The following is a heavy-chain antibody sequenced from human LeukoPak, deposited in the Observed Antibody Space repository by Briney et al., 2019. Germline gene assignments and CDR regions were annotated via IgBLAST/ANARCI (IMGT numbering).Heavy chain of an antibody. CDR1: GDLITAYY. D-gene: IGHD7-27*01. Sequence: SETLSLTCTVSGDLITAYYWSWIRQPPEKGLEWLGYVYYTGSTEYNPSLRSRVTISLEMSKHQFSLNLTSVTAADTAVYYCASNTGTVFDYWGQGALVTVSS. V-gene: IGHV4-59*01. CDR3: ASNTGTVFDY. J-gene: IGHJ4*02. CDR2: VYYTGST.